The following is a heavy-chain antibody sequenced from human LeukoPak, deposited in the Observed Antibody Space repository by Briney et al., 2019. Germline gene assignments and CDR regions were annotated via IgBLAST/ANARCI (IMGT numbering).Heavy chain of an antibody. CDR2: IRTYNVNA. CDR3: ASDAYRKYSGYELGVYYYYMDV. Sequence: ASVNVSCKASGYTFTNYGVNWVRRAPGQGREGMGLIRTYNVNANYAQSRQRRMTMTTDTSPSTAPVELRSLRSDDTAVYYCASDAYRKYSGYELGVYYYYMDVWGKGTTVTISS. J-gene: IGHJ6*03. D-gene: IGHD5-12*01. CDR1: GYTFTNYG. V-gene: IGHV1-18*01.